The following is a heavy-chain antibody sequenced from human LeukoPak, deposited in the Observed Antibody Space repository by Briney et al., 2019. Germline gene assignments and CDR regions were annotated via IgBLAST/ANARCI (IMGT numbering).Heavy chain of an antibody. J-gene: IGHJ4*02. CDR1: GGTFSSYA. CDR2: INPNSGGT. V-gene: IGHV1-2*02. D-gene: IGHD3-10*01. CDR3: ARDFTMVRGVIHY. Sequence: ASVKVSCKASGGTFSSYAISWVRQAPGQGLEWMGWINPNSGGTNYAQKFQGRVTMTRDTSISTAYMELSRLRSDDTAVYYCARDFTMVRGVIHYWGQGTLVTVSS.